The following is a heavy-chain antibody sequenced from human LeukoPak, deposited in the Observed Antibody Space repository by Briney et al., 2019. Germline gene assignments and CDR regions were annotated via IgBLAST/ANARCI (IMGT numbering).Heavy chain of an antibody. CDR3: ARGGTLFTYFDS. CDR1: GGSTSEYY. V-gene: IGHV4-4*07. CDR2: IYYTGNT. D-gene: IGHD3-10*02. J-gene: IGHJ4*02. Sequence: SETLSLTCSVSGGSTSEYYWNWIRQPAGQGLEWLGRIYYTGNTAYNPSLESRPTLSLDTAKNQFSLKVTSVTAADTAVYYCARGGTLFTYFDSWGQGTLVTVSS.